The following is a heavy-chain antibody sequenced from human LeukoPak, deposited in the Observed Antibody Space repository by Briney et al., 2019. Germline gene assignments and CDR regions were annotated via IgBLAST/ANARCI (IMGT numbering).Heavy chain of an antibody. D-gene: IGHD7-27*01. CDR1: GGSISSGSYY. CDR2: MYTSGST. Sequence: PQTLSLTCIVSGGSISSGSYYCSWLRQPAGKGLEWIGRMYTSGSTNYNTSLKSRVAISVVTSNQFSLKLSSVTAADTAVYYCARDYWGSDALGIWGQGTMVTVSS. V-gene: IGHV4-61*02. J-gene: IGHJ3*02. CDR3: ARDYWGSDALGI.